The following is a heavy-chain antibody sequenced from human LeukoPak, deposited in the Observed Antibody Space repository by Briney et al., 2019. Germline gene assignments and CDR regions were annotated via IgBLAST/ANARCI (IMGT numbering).Heavy chain of an antibody. Sequence: ASVKVSCKASGYTFTIQYIHWVRQAPGQGLEWMGIINPSGGSTSYAQKFQGRVTMTRDTSTSTVYMELTSLRAEDTAVYYCASTTVTTFDYWGQGTLVTVSS. J-gene: IGHJ4*02. CDR2: INPSGGST. CDR1: GYTFTIQY. D-gene: IGHD4-17*01. CDR3: ASTTVTTFDY. V-gene: IGHV1-46*01.